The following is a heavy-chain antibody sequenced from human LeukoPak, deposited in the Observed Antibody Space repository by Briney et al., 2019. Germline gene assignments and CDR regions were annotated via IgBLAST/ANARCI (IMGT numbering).Heavy chain of an antibody. CDR3: ARGINEQWLADY. CDR2: IYYNGST. J-gene: IGHJ4*02. CDR1: GGSISSYY. Sequence: SETLSLTCTVSGGSISSYYWSWIRQPPGKGLEWIGYIYYNGSTNYNPSLKSRVTISVDTSKNQFSLKLSSVTAADTAVYYCARGINEQWLADYWGQGTLVTVSS. V-gene: IGHV4-59*01. D-gene: IGHD6-19*01.